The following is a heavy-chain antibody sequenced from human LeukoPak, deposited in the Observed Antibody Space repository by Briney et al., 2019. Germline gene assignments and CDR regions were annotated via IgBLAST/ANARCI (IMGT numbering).Heavy chain of an antibody. CDR3: ARGSYGGAFDI. CDR2: IYSGGST. J-gene: IGHJ3*02. V-gene: IGHV3-53*01. CDR1: GFTVGTNY. Sequence: PGGSLRLSCAASGFTVGTNYISWVRQAPGKGLEWVSVIYSGGSTYYADSVMGRFTVSRDNSKNTLYLQMNSLRAEDTAVYYCARGSYGGAFDIWGQGTMVTVSS. D-gene: IGHD4-23*01.